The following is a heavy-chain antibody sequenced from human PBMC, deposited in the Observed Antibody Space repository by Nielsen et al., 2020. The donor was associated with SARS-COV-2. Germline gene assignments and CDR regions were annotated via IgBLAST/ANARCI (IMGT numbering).Heavy chain of an antibody. CDR2: INHSGST. CDR1: GGSFSGYY. CDR3: ARGVSDTDTAMAKGHAFDI. D-gene: IGHD5-18*01. J-gene: IGHJ3*02. Sequence: SQTLSLTCAVYGGSFSGYYWSWIRQPPGKGLEWIGEINHSGSTNYNPSLKSRVTISVDTSKNQFSLKLSSVTAADTAVYYCARGVSDTDTAMAKGHAFDIWGQVTMVTVSS. V-gene: IGHV4-34*01.